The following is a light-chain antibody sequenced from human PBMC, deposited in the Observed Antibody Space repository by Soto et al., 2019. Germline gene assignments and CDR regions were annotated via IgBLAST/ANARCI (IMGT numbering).Light chain of an antibody. Sequence: DIQMTQSPSSLSASVGDRVTITCRASQSISGYLNWYRQKPGKAPELLIYAASTLQSGVPSRFSGSGSGTDFTLTISSLQPEDFATYYCQQSYSTLTWTFGQGTKVEI. V-gene: IGKV1-39*01. CDR1: QSISGY. J-gene: IGKJ1*01. CDR2: AAS. CDR3: QQSYSTLTWT.